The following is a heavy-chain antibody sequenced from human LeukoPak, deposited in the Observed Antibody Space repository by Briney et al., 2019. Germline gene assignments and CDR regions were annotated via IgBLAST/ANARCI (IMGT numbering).Heavy chain of an antibody. CDR3: ARSPSGYRFDY. V-gene: IGHV4-61*01. CDR1: GGSVTSGTYF. J-gene: IGHJ4*02. Sequence: SETLSLTCTVSGGSVTSGTYFWTWIRQPPGKGPDWIGFISNSGSTNYNPSLKSRVTISRDTSKNRFSLNLNSVTAADTAVYFCARSPSGYRFDYWGQGALVTVSS. CDR2: ISNSGST. D-gene: IGHD3-22*01.